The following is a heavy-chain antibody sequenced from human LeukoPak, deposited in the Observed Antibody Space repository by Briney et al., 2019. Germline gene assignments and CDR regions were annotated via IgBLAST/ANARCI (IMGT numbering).Heavy chain of an antibody. V-gene: IGHV4-39*01. CDR1: GGSISSSSYY. D-gene: IGHD4-17*01. CDR3: ASPAWVYGDYSDY. CDR2: IYYSGST. Sequence: SETLSLTCTVSGGSISSSSYYWGWIRQPPGKGLEWIGSIYYSGSTYYNPSLKSRVTISVDTSKNQFSLKLSSVTAADTAVYYCASPAWVYGDYSDYWGQGTLVTVSS. J-gene: IGHJ4*02.